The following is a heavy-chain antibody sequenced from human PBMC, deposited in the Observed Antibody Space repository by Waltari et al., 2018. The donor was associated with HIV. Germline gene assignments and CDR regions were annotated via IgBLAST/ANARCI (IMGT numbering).Heavy chain of an antibody. V-gene: IGHV4-34*01. Sequence: QVQLRQWGAGLLKPSETLSLTCAVYGGSFSGSYWSWIRQPPGTGLDWIGEINHSGSTNYNPSLKSRVTISVDTSKNQFSLKLTSVTAADTAVFYCARARLVSRGQYCSTTSCLPHYYYYYGMDVWGQGTTVTVSS. CDR3: ARARLVSRGQYCSTTSCLPHYYYYYGMDV. J-gene: IGHJ6*02. CDR1: GGSFSGSY. D-gene: IGHD2-2*01. CDR2: INHSGST.